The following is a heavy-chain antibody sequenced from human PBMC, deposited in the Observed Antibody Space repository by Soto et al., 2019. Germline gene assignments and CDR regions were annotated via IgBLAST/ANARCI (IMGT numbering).Heavy chain of an antibody. CDR3: ARARDSSGRDAFDI. V-gene: IGHV1-69*13. J-gene: IGHJ3*02. Sequence: GASVKVSCKASGSTFSSYAISWVRQAPGQGLEWMGGIIPIFGTANYAQKFQGRVTITADESTSTAYMELSSLRSEDTAVYYCARARDSSGRDAFDIWGQGTMVTVSS. CDR1: GSTFSSYA. CDR2: IIPIFGTA. D-gene: IGHD3-22*01.